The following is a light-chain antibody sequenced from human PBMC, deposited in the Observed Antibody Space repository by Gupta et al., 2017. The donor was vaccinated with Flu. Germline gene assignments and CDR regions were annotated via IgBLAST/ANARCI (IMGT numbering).Light chain of an antibody. Sequence: DIQMTQSPSTLSASVGDRVTISCRASQSIGNWLAWYQQRPGKAPKVLIYQASTLQSGVPSMFIGSGSGAEFTLTITSLQPDDSATYFCQNENNSPCTFGRGTKLDVK. CDR1: QSIGNW. J-gene: IGKJ2*02. CDR2: QAS. CDR3: QNENNSPCT. V-gene: IGKV1-5*03.